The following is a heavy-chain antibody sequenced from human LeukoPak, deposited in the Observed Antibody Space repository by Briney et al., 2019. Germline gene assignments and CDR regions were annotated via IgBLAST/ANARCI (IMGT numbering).Heavy chain of an antibody. V-gene: IGHV3-20*04. Sequence: GGSLRLSCAASGFTFEDYGMCWVRQAPGKGLEWVSGINWNGGSTGYADSVKGRFTISRDNAKNSLYLQMNSLRAEDTALYYCARMTVAGSLFDYWGQGTLVTVSS. J-gene: IGHJ4*02. CDR1: GFTFEDYG. CDR2: INWNGGST. D-gene: IGHD2-21*02. CDR3: ARMTVAGSLFDY.